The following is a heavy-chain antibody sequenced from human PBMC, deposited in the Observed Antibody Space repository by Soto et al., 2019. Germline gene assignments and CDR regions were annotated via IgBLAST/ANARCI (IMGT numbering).Heavy chain of an antibody. D-gene: IGHD3-3*01. V-gene: IGHV3-74*01. J-gene: IGHJ4*02. CDR2: INSDGSSI. CDR3: ARDGPHISLFGYRDY. Sequence: GGSLRLSCAASGFTFSSYWMHWVRQAPGKGLVWVSRINSDGSSISYADSVKGRFTISRDNFKNTLYLQMSSLRADDTAVYYCARDGPHISLFGYRDYWGQGNLVTVSS. CDR1: GFTFSSYW.